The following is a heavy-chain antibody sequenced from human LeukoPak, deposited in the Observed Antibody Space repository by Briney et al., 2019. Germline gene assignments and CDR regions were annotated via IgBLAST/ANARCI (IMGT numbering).Heavy chain of an antibody. CDR3: ARGDSSGYQRNTKLDY. CDR1: GFTFSSYD. Sequence: GGSLRLSCAASGFTFSSYDMHWVRQTTGKGLEWVSAIGTAGDTYYPGSVRGRFTISRENAKNSLYLQMNSLRAGDTAVYYCARGDSSGYQRNTKLDYWGQGTLVTVSS. D-gene: IGHD3-22*01. V-gene: IGHV3-13*01. J-gene: IGHJ4*02. CDR2: IGTAGDT.